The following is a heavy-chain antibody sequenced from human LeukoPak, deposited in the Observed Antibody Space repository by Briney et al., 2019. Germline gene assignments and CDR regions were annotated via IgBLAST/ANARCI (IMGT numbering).Heavy chain of an antibody. CDR3: ARSIGAADCY. Sequence: PGGSLRLSCAASGFTFSSYEMNWVRQAPGKGLEWVANIRQDGGEKYYVDSVKGRFTISRDNTKNSLYLQMNSLRAEDTAIYYCARSIGAADCYWGQGTLVTVSS. V-gene: IGHV3-7*01. J-gene: IGHJ4*02. CDR2: IRQDGGEK. CDR1: GFTFSSYE. D-gene: IGHD6-13*01.